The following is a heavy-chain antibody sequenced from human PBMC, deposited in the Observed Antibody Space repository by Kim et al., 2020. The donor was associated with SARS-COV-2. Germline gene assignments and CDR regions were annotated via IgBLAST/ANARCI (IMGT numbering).Heavy chain of an antibody. CDR3: ARSGMTTVTRGWFDP. CDR2: IYYSGST. J-gene: IGHJ5*02. Sequence: SETLSLTCTVSGGSISSSSYYWGWIRQPPGKGLEWIGSIYYSGSTYYNPSLKSRVTISVDTSKNQFSLKLSSVTAADTAVYYCARSGMTTVTRGWFDPWGQGTLVTVSS. CDR1: GGSISSSSYY. D-gene: IGHD4-17*01. V-gene: IGHV4-39*01.